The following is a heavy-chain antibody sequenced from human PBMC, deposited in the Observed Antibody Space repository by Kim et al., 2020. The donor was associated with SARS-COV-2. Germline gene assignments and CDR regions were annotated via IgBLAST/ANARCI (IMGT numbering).Heavy chain of an antibody. J-gene: IGHJ3*02. CDR3: ARGQRRRSSGWSDAFDI. V-gene: IGHV3-11*05. Sequence: GGSLRLSCAASGFTFSDYYMSWIRQAPGKGLEWVSYISSSSSYTNYADSVKGRFTISRDNAKNSLYLQMNSLRAEDTAVYYCARGQRRRSSGWSDAFDIWGQGTMVTVSS. CDR1: GFTFSDYY. D-gene: IGHD6-19*01. CDR2: ISSSSSYT.